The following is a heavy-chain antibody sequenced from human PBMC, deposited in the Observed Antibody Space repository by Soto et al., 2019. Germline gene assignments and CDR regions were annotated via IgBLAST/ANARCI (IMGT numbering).Heavy chain of an antibody. J-gene: IGHJ4*02. Sequence: SETLSLTCAVYGGSFSGYYWSWIRQPPGKGLDWIGEINHSGSTSYNPSLKSRVTISVGTSKNQFSLKLSSVTAADTAVYYCARGFNRGRRGSLDYWGQGTLVTVSS. D-gene: IGHD3-16*01. CDR3: ARGFNRGRRGSLDY. V-gene: IGHV4-34*01. CDR2: INHSGST. CDR1: GGSFSGYY.